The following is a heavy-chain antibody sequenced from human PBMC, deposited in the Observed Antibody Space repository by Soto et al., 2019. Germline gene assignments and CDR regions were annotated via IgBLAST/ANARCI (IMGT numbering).Heavy chain of an antibody. CDR2: SSNSGSST. J-gene: IGHJ4*02. V-gene: IGHV3-11*06. CDR3: VRSGDSYNRLDY. D-gene: IGHD2-21*02. CDR1: GFTFSDHY. Sequence: GWSMRLSCAASGFTFSDHYMSWIRQAPGKGLEWIGYSSNSGSSTRYADSVKGRFSISRDNAKNSLYLQINSLRGDDTATYFWVRSGDSYNRLDYSGQGTLVTVFS.